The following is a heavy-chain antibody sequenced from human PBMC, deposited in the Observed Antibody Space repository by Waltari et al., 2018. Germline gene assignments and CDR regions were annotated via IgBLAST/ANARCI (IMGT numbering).Heavy chain of an antibody. CDR1: GFTFDDYA. V-gene: IGHV3-9*01. D-gene: IGHD6-19*01. CDR2: ISWNSGSI. J-gene: IGHJ4*02. CDR3: AKDMGKGSGWDY. Sequence: EVQLVESGGGLVQPGRSLRLSCAASGFTFDDYAMHWVRQAPGKGLEWVSGISWNSGSIGYADSVKGRFTISRDNAKNSLYLQMNSLRAEDTALYYCAKDMGKGSGWDYWGQGTLVTVSS.